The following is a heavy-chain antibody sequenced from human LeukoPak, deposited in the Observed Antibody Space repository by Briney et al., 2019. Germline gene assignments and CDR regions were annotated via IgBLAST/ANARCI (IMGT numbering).Heavy chain of an antibody. Sequence: ASVKVSCKASGGTFSSYAISWVRQAPGQGLEWMGWISGYNDNKNYTQNLQGRVTMTTDTSTGTAYMELRSLRSDDTAVYYCARDGGRSRLKLYMDVWGKGTTVTVSS. D-gene: IGHD2-8*01. CDR2: ISGYNDNK. CDR3: ARDGGRSRLKLYMDV. J-gene: IGHJ6*03. V-gene: IGHV1-18*01. CDR1: GGTFSSYA.